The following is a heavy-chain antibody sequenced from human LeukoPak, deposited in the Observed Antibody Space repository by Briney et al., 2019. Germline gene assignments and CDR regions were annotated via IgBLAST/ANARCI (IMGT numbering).Heavy chain of an antibody. CDR2: INPSGGST. CDR3: ARDQEQQLVPPHYYYYMDV. CDR1: GYTFTSYY. V-gene: IGHV1-46*01. J-gene: IGHJ6*03. Sequence: GASVKVSCKASGYTFTSYYMHWVRQAPGQGLEWIGIINPSGGSTSYAQKFQGRVTMTRDTPTSTVYMELSSLRSEDTAVYYCARDQEQQLVPPHYYYYMDVWGKGTTVTVSS. D-gene: IGHD6-13*01.